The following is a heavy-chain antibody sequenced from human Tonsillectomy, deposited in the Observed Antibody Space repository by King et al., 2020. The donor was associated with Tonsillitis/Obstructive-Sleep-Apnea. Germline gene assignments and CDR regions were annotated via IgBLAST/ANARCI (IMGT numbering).Heavy chain of an antibody. J-gene: IGHJ2*01. CDR1: GASISSSSYY. CDR3: ATLVGADPSWYFDL. V-gene: IGHV4-39*01. CDR2: IYYSGST. D-gene: IGHD1-26*01. Sequence: LQLQESGPGLVKPSETLSLTCTVSGASISSSSYYWSWIRQPPGKGLEGVGSIYYSGSTYYNPSLKSRVTISVDTSKDQFSLRVNSVTAAGTAVYYCATLVGADPSWYFDLWGRGTLVTVSS.